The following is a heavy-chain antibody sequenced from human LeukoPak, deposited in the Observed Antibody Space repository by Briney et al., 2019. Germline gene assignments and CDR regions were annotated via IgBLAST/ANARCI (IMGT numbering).Heavy chain of an antibody. CDR1: GGSMIINDYY. CDR3: ARGGARGLYPL. Sequence: SETLSLTCTVSGGSMIINDYYWAWIRQPPGKGLEWIGSVYYTGTAYYNPSLKNRVTISVDTSKNHFSLRLTSVTAADTAVYYCARGGARGLYPLWGQGTLVTVSS. V-gene: IGHV4-39*02. D-gene: IGHD3-10*01. J-gene: IGHJ4*02. CDR2: VYYTGTA.